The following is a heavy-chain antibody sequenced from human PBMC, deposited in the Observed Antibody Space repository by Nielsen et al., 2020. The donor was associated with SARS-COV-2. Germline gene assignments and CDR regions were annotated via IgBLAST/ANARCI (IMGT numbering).Heavy chain of an antibody. Sequence: WIRQPPGKGLEWIGEIDHSGSTSYNPSLRSRVTMSVDTSKNQFSLTLNPVTAADTAVYFCARGKRSYSGSFLNYYYYYYMDVWGKGTTVTVSS. V-gene: IGHV4-34*01. CDR2: IDHSGST. J-gene: IGHJ6*03. CDR3: ARGKRSYSGSFLNYYYYYYMDV. D-gene: IGHD1-14*01.